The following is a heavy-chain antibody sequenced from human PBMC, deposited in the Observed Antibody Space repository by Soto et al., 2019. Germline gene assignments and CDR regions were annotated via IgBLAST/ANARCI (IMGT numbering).Heavy chain of an antibody. CDR3: AKQNPCSGGSCYMVGYYGMDV. CDR2: ISGSGGST. Sequence: SLRLSCAASGFTFSSYAMSWVRQAPGKGLEWVSAISGSGGSTYYADSVKGRFTISRDNSKNTLYLQMNSLRAEDTAVYYCAKQNPCSGGSCYMVGYYGMDVWGQGTTVTVSS. CDR1: GFTFSSYA. V-gene: IGHV3-23*01. J-gene: IGHJ6*02. D-gene: IGHD2-15*01.